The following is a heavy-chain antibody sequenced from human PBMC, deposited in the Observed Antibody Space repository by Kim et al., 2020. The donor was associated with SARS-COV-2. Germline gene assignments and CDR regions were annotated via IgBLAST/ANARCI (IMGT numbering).Heavy chain of an antibody. V-gene: IGHV3-30*04. D-gene: IGHD3-10*01. J-gene: IGHJ1*01. CDR1: GFTFSSYA. Sequence: GGSLRLSCAASGFTFSSYAMHWVRQAPGKGLEWVAVISYDGSNKYYADSVKGRFTISRDNSKNTLYLQMNSLRAEDTAVYYCASEVTNSYYYGSGSYYKEAEYFQHWGQGTLVTVSS. CDR3: ASEVTNSYYYGSGSYYKEAEYFQH. CDR2: ISYDGSNK.